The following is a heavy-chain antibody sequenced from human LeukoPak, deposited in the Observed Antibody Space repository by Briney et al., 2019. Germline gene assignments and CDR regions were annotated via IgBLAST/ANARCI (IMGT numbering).Heavy chain of an antibody. CDR3: ASVPRSSGYVN. CDR2: IYYSGST. V-gene: IGHV4-31*03. J-gene: IGHJ4*02. CDR1: GGSISSSSYY. Sequence: SETLSLTCTVSGGSISSSSYYWGWVRQPPGKGLEWIGCIYYSGSTYYNPSLKSRVTISVDTSKNQFSLKLSSVTAADTAVYYCASVPRSSGYVNWGQGTLVTVSS. D-gene: IGHD3-22*01.